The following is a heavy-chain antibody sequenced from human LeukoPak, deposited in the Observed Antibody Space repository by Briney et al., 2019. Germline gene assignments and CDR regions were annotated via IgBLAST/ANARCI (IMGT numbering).Heavy chain of an antibody. D-gene: IGHD3-22*01. J-gene: IGHJ4*02. Sequence: GRSLRLSCAASGFTFSNYDMHWVRQAPGKGLEWVAVISYDGSNKYYADSVKGRFTISRDNSKNTLYLQMNSLRAEDTAVYYCARAPPNDYDSAGYYAPFDCWGQGILVTVSS. CDR1: GFTFSNYD. CDR2: ISYDGSNK. CDR3: ARAPPNDYDSAGYYAPFDC. V-gene: IGHV3-30-3*01.